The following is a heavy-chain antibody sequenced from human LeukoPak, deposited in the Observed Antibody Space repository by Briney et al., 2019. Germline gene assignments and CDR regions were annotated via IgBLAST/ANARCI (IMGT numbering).Heavy chain of an antibody. CDR1: GFTFSSYA. J-gene: IGHJ4*02. CDR2: IGTAGDT. V-gene: IGHV3-13*01. D-gene: IGHD3-16*02. Sequence: GGSLRLSCAASGFTFSSYAMSWVRQATGKGLEWVSAIGTAGDTYYPGSVKGRFTISRENAKNSLYLQMNSLRAGDTSVYYCARGIMITFGGVIDPFDYWGQGTLVTVSS. CDR3: ARGIMITFGGVIDPFDY.